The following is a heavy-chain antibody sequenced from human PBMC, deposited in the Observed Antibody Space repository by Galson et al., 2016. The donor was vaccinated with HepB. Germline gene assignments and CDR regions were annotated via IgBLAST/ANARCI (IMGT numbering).Heavy chain of an antibody. CDR2: IYYSGST. CDR1: GGSISTYY. Sequence: LTCTVSGGSISTYYWSWIRQPPGRGLEWIGYIYYSGSTNYNPSLKSRVSISVDTAKNQFSLKLTFVTAADTAVYYCARDNGPPDLVRPRGWSDPWGQGTLVTVSS. J-gene: IGHJ5*02. D-gene: IGHD3-10*01. V-gene: IGHV4-59*01. CDR3: ARDNGPPDLVRPRGWSDP.